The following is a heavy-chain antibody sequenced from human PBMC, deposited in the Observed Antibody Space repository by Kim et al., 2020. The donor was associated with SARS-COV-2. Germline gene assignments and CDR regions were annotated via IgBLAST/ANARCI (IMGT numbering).Heavy chain of an antibody. CDR1: GGSFSGYY. CDR3: ARLSGYVIDY. D-gene: IGHD5-12*01. V-gene: IGHV4-34*01. J-gene: IGHJ4*01. Sequence: SETLSLTCAVYGGSFSGYYWSWIRQPPGKGLEWIGEINHSGSTNYNPSLTSRVTISVDTYKNQFSLKLSSVTAAATAVYYCARLSGYVIDYWGHGTLV. CDR2: INHSGST.